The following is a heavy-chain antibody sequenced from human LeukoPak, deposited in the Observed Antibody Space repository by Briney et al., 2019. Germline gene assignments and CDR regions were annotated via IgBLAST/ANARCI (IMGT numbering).Heavy chain of an antibody. CDR1: GFTFSSYA. Sequence: GRSLRLSCAASGFTFSSYAMHWVRQAPGKGLEWVAVISYDGSNKYYADSVKGRFTISRDNSKNTLHLQMNSLRAEDTAVYYCAREVVATRGEGAFDIWGQGTMVTVSS. CDR2: ISYDGSNK. V-gene: IGHV3-30-3*01. J-gene: IGHJ3*02. CDR3: AREVVATRGEGAFDI. D-gene: IGHD5-12*01.